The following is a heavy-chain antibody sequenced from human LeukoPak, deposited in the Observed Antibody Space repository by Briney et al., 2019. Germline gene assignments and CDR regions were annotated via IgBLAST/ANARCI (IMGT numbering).Heavy chain of an antibody. J-gene: IGHJ5*02. Sequence: GGSLRLSCAASGFNFSGYWMHWVRQAPGKGLAWVSRINSDGSDTSYAGSVKGRFTISRDNAKNMLYLQMHSLRVEDTAVYYCARDLGASQHLSWFGPWGQGTLVTVSS. CDR3: ARDLGASQHLSWFGP. V-gene: IGHV3-74*01. D-gene: IGHD1-26*01. CDR2: INSDGSDT. CDR1: GFNFSGYW.